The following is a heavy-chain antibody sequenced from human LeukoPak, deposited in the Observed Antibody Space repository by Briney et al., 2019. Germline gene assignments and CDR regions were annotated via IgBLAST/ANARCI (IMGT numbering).Heavy chain of an antibody. J-gene: IGHJ4*02. CDR2: ISERGGST. CDR3: AKRGVVIRAVIIVGFHKEAYYFDY. D-gene: IGHD3-10*01. CDR1: GISLSNYA. V-gene: IGHV3-23*01. Sequence: GGSLRLSCVVSGISLSNYAMTWVRQAPGKGLEWVSYISERGGSTTYADSVKGRFTISRDTSLNTLYLQMNNLRAEDTAVYFCAKRGVVIRAVIIVGFHKEAYYFDYWGQGAMVTVSS.